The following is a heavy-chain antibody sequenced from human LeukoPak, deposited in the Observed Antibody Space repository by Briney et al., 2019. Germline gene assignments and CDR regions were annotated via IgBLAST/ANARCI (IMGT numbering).Heavy chain of an antibody. CDR3: AKSLSKTTVTTLPDY. V-gene: IGHV3-30*18. D-gene: IGHD4-17*01. CDR2: IWYGGSNK. Sequence: GRSLRLSCAASGFTFSSYGMHWVRQAPGKGLEWVAVIWYGGSNKYYADSVKGRFTISRDNSKNTLYLQMNSLRAEDTAVYYCAKSLSKTTVTTLPDYWGQGTLVTVSS. CDR1: GFTFSSYG. J-gene: IGHJ4*02.